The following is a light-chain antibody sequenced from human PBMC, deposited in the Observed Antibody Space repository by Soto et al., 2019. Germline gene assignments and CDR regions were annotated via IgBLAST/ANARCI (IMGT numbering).Light chain of an antibody. V-gene: IGKV1-9*01. Sequence: VQLTQSPAFLSASVGDRGTITFRASQVISSYFAWYQQKPGKAPKLLIYATSTLQSGVPSRFSGSGSGTKFTLTIASLQPDDFATYSCQQYETFSGTFGPGTKVDIK. J-gene: IGKJ1*01. CDR3: QQYETFSGT. CDR1: QVISSY. CDR2: ATS.